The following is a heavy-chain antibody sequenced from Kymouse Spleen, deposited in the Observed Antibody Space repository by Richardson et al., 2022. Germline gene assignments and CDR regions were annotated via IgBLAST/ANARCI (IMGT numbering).Heavy chain of an antibody. CDR1: GGSISSSSYY. D-gene: IGHD3-9*01. V-gene: IGHV4-39*01. J-gene: IGHJ4*02. Sequence: QLQLQESGPGLVKPSETLSLTCTVSGGSISSSSYYWGWIRQPPGKGLEWIGSIYYSGSTYYNPSLKSRVTISVDTSKNQFSLKLSSVTAADTAVYYCARQYYDILTGYPSYFDYWGQGTLVTVSS. CDR2: IYYSGST. CDR3: ARQYYDILTGYPSYFDY.